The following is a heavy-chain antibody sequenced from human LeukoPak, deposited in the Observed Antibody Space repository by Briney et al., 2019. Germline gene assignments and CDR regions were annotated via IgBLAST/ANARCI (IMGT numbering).Heavy chain of an antibody. J-gene: IGHJ4*02. Sequence: SVKVSCKASGGTFISYAISWVRQAPGQGREWMGRIIPIFGTANYVQKFQGRVTITTDESTSTAYMELSSLRSEDTAVYYCARGLRDGYNYDYFDYWGQGTLVTVSS. CDR2: IIPIFGTA. D-gene: IGHD5-24*01. V-gene: IGHV1-69*05. CDR3: ARGLRDGYNYDYFDY. CDR1: GGTFISYA.